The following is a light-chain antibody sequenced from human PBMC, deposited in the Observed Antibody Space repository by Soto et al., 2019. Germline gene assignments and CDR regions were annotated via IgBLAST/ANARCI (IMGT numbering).Light chain of an antibody. CDR3: QQSYSTWCS. Sequence: DIQMTQSPTSLSASVGDRVTITCRASQNISTFLNWYQQETGKAPKLLIYAASSLLGGVPSRFSGSGSGTAFTLTITSLQPEDFASYYCQQSYSTWCSFGQGTKLEIK. V-gene: IGKV1-39*01. CDR1: QNISTF. CDR2: AAS. J-gene: IGKJ2*02.